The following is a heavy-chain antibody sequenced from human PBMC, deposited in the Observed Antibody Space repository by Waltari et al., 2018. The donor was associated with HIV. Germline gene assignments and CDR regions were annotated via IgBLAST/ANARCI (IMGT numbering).Heavy chain of an antibody. Sequence: QVQLQESGPGLVTPSETLSLTCTVSGGSVSRGRYYWSWIRQPPGKGLEWIGYIYYSGSTNYNPSLKSRVTISVDTSKNQFSLKLSSVTAADTAVYYCARDKGGAFDIWGQGTMVTVSS. J-gene: IGHJ3*02. CDR1: GGSVSRGRYY. CDR2: IYYSGST. D-gene: IGHD3-16*01. CDR3: ARDKGGAFDI. V-gene: IGHV4-61*01.